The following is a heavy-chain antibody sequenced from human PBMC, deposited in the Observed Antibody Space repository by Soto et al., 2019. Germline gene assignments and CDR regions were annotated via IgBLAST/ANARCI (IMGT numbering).Heavy chain of an antibody. J-gene: IGHJ4*02. CDR2: FTGGHGKT. CDR3: TRWNGFGDS. D-gene: IGHD1-1*01. Sequence: EVQLLESGGGSVQPGGTLKLSCGVSGFNIPDYGVTWVRQPPGKGLEWVSGFTGGHGKTFYADSVRGRFTLSREDSRNMVYLPMDSLRVEDTVVYYCTRWNGFGDSWGQGPLVTVAS. V-gene: IGHV3-23*01. CDR1: GFNIPDYG.